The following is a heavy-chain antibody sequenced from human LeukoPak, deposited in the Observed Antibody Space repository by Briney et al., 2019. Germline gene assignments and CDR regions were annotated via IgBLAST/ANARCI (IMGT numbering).Heavy chain of an antibody. J-gene: IGHJ3*02. Sequence: QTGGSLRLSCAASGFTFSSYAMHWVRQAPGKGLEGVAVISYDGSNKYYADSVKGRFTISRDNSKNTLYLQMNSLRAEDTAVYYCARPYCTNGVCYGAFDIWGQGTMVTVSS. V-gene: IGHV3-30-3*01. D-gene: IGHD2-8*01. CDR3: ARPYCTNGVCYGAFDI. CDR2: ISYDGSNK. CDR1: GFTFSSYA.